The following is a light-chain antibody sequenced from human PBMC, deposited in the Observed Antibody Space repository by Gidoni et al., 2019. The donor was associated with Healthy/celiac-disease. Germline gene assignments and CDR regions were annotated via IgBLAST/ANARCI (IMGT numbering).Light chain of an antibody. CDR2: EAS. V-gene: IGKV3-11*01. CDR1: QSVSSY. Sequence: EIVLTQSPATLSLSPGERATLPCRASQSVSSYVAWYQQKPGQAPRLLIDEASNRSPGIPARFSGSGSGTDFTLTSSSLEPEDFVVYYCQQSSNWPPTFGEGTKLEIK. CDR3: QQSSNWPPT. J-gene: IGKJ2*01.